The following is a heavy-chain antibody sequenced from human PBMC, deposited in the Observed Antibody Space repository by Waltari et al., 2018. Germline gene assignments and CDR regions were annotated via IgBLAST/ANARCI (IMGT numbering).Heavy chain of an antibody. Sequence: EVQLVESGGGLVQPGGSLRLSCAASGFTFSSYWMSWVRQAPGKGLEWVANIKQDGSNKYYADAVKGRFTIARDNAKNTLYLQMNSLRAEDTAVYYCARDRSVITDYYYGMDVWGQGTTVTVSS. D-gene: IGHD2-21*01. CDR1: GFTFSSYW. V-gene: IGHV3-7*01. CDR2: IKQDGSNK. CDR3: ARDRSVITDYYYGMDV. J-gene: IGHJ6*02.